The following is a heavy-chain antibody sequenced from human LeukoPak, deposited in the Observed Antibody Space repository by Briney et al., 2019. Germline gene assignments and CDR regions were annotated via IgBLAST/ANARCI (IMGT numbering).Heavy chain of an antibody. CDR2: IYSGGIT. CDR1: GFTVSSSY. D-gene: IGHD1-26*01. Sequence: GGSLRLSCAAAGFTVSSSYMSWVRQAPGRGLEGVSVIYSGGITYYADSVKGRFTISRDNSKNTLYLQMNSLRAEDTAVYYCARDLGGGTYYVGSDNWGQGTLVTVSS. J-gene: IGHJ4*02. CDR3: ARDLGGGTYYVGSDN. V-gene: IGHV3-66*01.